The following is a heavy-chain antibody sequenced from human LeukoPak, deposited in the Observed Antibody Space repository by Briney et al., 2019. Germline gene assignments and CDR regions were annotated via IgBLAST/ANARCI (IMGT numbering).Heavy chain of an antibody. V-gene: IGHV4-39*07. CDR2: INHSGST. Sequence: PSETLSLTCTVSGGSISSSSYYWGWIRQPPGKGLEWIGEINHSGSTNYNPSLKSRVTISVDTSKNQFSLKLSSVTAADTAVYYCARGEPTGVLRFLGGWWRHDYWGQGTLVTVSS. CDR1: GGSISSSSYY. CDR3: ARGEPTGVLRFLGGWWRHDY. J-gene: IGHJ4*02. D-gene: IGHD3-3*01.